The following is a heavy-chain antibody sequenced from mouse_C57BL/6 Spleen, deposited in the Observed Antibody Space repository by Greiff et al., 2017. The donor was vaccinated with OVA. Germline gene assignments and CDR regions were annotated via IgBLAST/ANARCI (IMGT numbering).Heavy chain of an antibody. Sequence: VQLQQSGAELVRPGASVTLSCKASGYTFTDYEMHWVKQTPVHGLEWIGAIDPETGGTAYNQKFKGKAILTADKSSSTAYMERRSRTSEDYAVYYCTRMDNGFAYWGQGTLVTVSA. CDR2: IDPETGGT. CDR1: GYTFTDYE. CDR3: TRMDNGFAY. D-gene: IGHD3-3*01. J-gene: IGHJ3*01. V-gene: IGHV1-15*01.